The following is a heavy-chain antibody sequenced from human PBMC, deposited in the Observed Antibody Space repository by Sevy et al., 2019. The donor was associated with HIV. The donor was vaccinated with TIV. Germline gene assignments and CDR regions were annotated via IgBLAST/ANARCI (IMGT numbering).Heavy chain of an antibody. CDR2: ILYDGSNK. D-gene: IGHD3-9*01. CDR3: AREFDGGPDY. Sequence: GGSLRLSCVGSGFTFSRHAMHWVRQAPGKGLEWVAVILYDGSNKYYADSVKGRFTIPRDNSKNTLDLEMKGLGAEDTAVYYCAREFDGGPDYWGQGTLVTVSS. J-gene: IGHJ4*02. CDR1: GFTFSRHA. V-gene: IGHV3-30-3*01.